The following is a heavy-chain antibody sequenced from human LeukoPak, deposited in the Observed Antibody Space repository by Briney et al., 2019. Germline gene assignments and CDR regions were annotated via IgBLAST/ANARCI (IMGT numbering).Heavy chain of an antibody. J-gene: IGHJ5*02. Sequence: ASVKVSCKTSGYTFSDYSIHWVRQAPGQGLEWMGWINPKSGRTNTARKFQGRVTLTGDTSISTIYMELRSLRSDDTAVYYCARVAVAGRGNWFDPWGQGTLVTVSS. CDR3: ARVAVAGRGNWFDP. CDR2: INPKSGRT. D-gene: IGHD6-19*01. V-gene: IGHV1-2*02. CDR1: GYTFSDYS.